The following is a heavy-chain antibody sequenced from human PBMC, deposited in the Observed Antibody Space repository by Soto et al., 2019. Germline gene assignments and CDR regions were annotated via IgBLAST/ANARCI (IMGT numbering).Heavy chain of an antibody. CDR2: INAGNGNT. CDR3: AREFFGVVNWFDP. V-gene: IGHV1-3*01. Sequence: ASVKVSCKASGYTFPSYAMHWVRQAPGQRLEWMGWINAGNGNTKYSQKFQGRVTITRDTSASTAYMELSSLRSEDTAVYYCAREFFGVVNWFDPWGQGTLVTVSS. D-gene: IGHD3-3*01. CDR1: GYTFPSYA. J-gene: IGHJ5*02.